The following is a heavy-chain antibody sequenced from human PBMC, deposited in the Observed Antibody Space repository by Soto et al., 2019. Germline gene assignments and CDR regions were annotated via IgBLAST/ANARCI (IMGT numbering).Heavy chain of an antibody. V-gene: IGHV1-46*01. Sequence: ASVKVSCKASGYTFTSYYMHWVRQAPGQGLEWMGIINPSGGSTSYAQKFQGRVTMTRDTSTSTVYMELSSLRSEDTAVYYCGSTNYNPTLKSRVTISVDTSKNQFSLKLSSVTAADTAVYYCARERGGYCSSTSCPTPHYYYYYYMDVWGKGTTVTVSS. CDR2: INPSGGST. D-gene: IGHD3-10*01. CDR3: GSTNYNPTLKSRVTISVDTSKNQFSLKLSSVTAADTAVYYCARERGGYCSSTSCPTPHYYYYYYMDV. J-gene: IGHJ6*03. CDR1: GYTFTSYY.